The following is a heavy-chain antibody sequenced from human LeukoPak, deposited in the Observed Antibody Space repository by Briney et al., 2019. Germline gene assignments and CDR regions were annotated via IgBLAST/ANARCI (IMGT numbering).Heavy chain of an antibody. CDR1: GYTLTELS. D-gene: IGHD1-1*01. CDR2: FDPEDGET. V-gene: IGHV1-24*01. J-gene: IGHJ4*02. Sequence: ASVKVSCKVSGYTLTELSMHWVRQAPGKGLEWMGGFDPEDGETIYAQKFQGRVTMTEDTSTDTAYMELSSLRSEDTAVYYCATEILWNDAAGARFDYWGQGTLVTVSS. CDR3: ATEILWNDAAGARFDY.